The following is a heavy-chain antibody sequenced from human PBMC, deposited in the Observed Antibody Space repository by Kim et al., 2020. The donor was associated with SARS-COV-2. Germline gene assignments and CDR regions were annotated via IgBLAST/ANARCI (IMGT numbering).Heavy chain of an antibody. CDR1: GFSLSTSGVG. V-gene: IGHV2-5*02. D-gene: IGHD3-10*01. J-gene: IGHJ4*02. CDR3: AHRVPFGGSFGF. Sequence: SGPTLVNPTQTLTLTCTFPGFSLSTSGVGVGWIRQPPGKALERIALIYWDEYKRYRPSLSGRLTITKDTSKNQVVLTMTNMDPVDTPTYYCAHRVPFGGSFGFWGQGNLVSVSS. CDR2: IYWDEYK.